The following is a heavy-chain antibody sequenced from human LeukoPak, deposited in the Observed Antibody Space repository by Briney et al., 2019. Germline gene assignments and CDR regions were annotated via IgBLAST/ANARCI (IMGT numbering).Heavy chain of an antibody. V-gene: IGHV1-69*05. CDR2: IMPTFDTA. CDR1: GGSFSSYA. D-gene: IGHD3-22*01. CDR3: ATIDSSGYYFLY. Sequence: ASVKVSCKASGGSFSSYAFNWVRQAPGQGLEWMGGIMPTFDTANYAQKFQGRVTITTDESTSTAYMEFSSLRSEDTAMYYCATIDSSGYYFLYWGQGTLVTVSS. J-gene: IGHJ4*02.